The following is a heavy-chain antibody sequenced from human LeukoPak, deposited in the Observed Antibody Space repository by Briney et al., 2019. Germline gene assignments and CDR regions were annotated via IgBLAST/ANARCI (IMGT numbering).Heavy chain of an antibody. CDR2: IYYSGST. CDR3: AKYYNDSSGYFYYFDY. CDR1: GGSIRSYY. Sequence: SETLSLTCTVSGGSIRSYYWSWIRQPPGKGLEWIGYIYYSGSTNYNPSLKSRVTISVDTSKNQFSLKLSSVTAADTAVYYCAKYYNDSSGYFYYFDYWGQGTLVTVSS. D-gene: IGHD3-22*01. J-gene: IGHJ4*02. V-gene: IGHV4-59*08.